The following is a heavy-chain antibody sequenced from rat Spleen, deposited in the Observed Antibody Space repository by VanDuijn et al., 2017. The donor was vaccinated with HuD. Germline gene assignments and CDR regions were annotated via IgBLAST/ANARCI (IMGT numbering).Heavy chain of an antibody. V-gene: IGHV5S11*01. J-gene: IGHJ2*01. CDR3: TRHVITTVLDYFDY. Sequence: EVQLVESGGGLVQPGRSMKLSCAASGFTFSNYYMAWVRQAPTKGLEWVASITPGGDNSYYRDSVKGRFTISREDAKSTLYLQMDSLRSEETATYYCTRHVITTVLDYFDYWGQGVMVTVSS. CDR2: ITPGGDNS. D-gene: IGHD1-1*01. CDR1: GFTFSNYY.